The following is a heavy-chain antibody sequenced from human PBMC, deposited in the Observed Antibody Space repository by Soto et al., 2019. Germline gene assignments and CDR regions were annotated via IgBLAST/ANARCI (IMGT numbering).Heavy chain of an antibody. J-gene: IGHJ6*02. D-gene: IGHD2-15*01. CDR2: ISSGSDYI. CDR1: GFTFSSYS. Sequence: EVQLVASGGGLVKPGGSLRLSCAASGFTFSSYSMNWVRQAPGKGLEWVSAISSGSDYIYYADSVKGRFTISRDNAKNSLYVQMNSLRVEDTAVYYCARIMSAATGGQYGMDVWGQGTTVTVSS. V-gene: IGHV3-21*01. CDR3: ARIMSAATGGQYGMDV.